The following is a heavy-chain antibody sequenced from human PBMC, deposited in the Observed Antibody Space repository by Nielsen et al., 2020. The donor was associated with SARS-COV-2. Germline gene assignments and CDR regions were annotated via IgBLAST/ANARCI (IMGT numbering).Heavy chain of an antibody. CDR1: GYTFTSYW. D-gene: IGHD3-9*01. CDR3: ARLMNYDILTGDAFDI. CDR2: IDPSDSYT. J-gene: IGHJ3*02. V-gene: IGHV5-10-1*01. Sequence: CKASGYTFTSYWISWVRQMPGKGLEWMGRIDPSDSYTNYSPSFQGHVTISADKSISTAYLQWSSLKASDTAMYYCARLMNYDILTGDAFDIWGQGTMVTVSS.